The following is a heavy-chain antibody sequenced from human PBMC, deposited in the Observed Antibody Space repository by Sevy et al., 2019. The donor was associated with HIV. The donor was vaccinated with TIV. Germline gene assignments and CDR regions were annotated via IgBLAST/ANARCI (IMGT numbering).Heavy chain of an antibody. D-gene: IGHD3-22*01. Sequence: GESLKISCAASGLSVSDNYMNWVRQAPGKGLELVSVIYSDGRTYYPDSVEGRFSISRDNSKNTLYLHMKSLRPEDTAVYYCARDRYYDASGYYYYYYGMDVWGQGTTVTVSS. J-gene: IGHJ6*02. CDR1: GLSVSDNY. CDR2: IYSDGRT. CDR3: ARDRYYDASGYYYYYYGMDV. V-gene: IGHV3-66*01.